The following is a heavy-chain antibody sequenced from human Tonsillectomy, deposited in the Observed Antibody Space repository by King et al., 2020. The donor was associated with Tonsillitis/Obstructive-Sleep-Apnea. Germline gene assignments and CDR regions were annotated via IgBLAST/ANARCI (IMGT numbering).Heavy chain of an antibody. D-gene: IGHD1-1*01. J-gene: IGHJ3*02. V-gene: IGHV7-4-1*02. CDR2: INTNTGNP. CDR1: GYTFTSYT. CDR3: AREGDHNGNDAFDI. Sequence: EQLVQSGSELKKPGASVKVSCKASGYTFTSYTMNWVRQAPGQGLEWMGWINTNTGNPTYARGFTGRFVFSLDTSVSTAYLQISSLKAEDTAVYYCAREGDHNGNDAFDIWGQGTMVTVSS.